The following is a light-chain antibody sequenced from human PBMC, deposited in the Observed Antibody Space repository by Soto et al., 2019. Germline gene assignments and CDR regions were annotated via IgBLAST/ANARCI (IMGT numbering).Light chain of an antibody. J-gene: IGKJ5*01. CDR3: QQRADWPIT. CDR2: DAS. V-gene: IGKV3D-20*02. CDR1: QRVNSRY. Sequence: EIVITQSPANLSMSPGERTTLSFRASQRVNSRYLAWYQQKPGQAPRLLIYDASNRATGIPARFSGSGSGTDFTLTISSLEPDDFAVYYCQQRADWPITFGQGTRLEIK.